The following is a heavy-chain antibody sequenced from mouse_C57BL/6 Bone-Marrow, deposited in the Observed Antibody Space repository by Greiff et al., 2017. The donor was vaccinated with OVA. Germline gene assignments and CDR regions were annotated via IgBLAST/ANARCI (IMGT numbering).Heavy chain of an antibody. J-gene: IGHJ4*01. CDR3: ARNYDYDRIPLCYYAMDY. CDR1: GFSLTSYA. Sequence: VQRVESGPGLVAPSQSLSITCTVSGFSLTSYAISWVRQPPGKGLEWLGVIWTGGGTNYNSALKSRLSISKDNSKSQVFLKMNSLQTDDTARYYCARNYDYDRIPLCYYAMDYWGQGTSVTVSS. D-gene: IGHD2-4*01. CDR2: IWTGGGT. V-gene: IGHV2-9-1*01.